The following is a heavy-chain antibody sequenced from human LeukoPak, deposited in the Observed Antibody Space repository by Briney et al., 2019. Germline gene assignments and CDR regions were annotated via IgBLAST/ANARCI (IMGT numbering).Heavy chain of an antibody. CDR3: ARGGAYYTSGSYLGY. CDR2: IYTSGSA. J-gene: IGHJ4*02. V-gene: IGHV4-61*02. Sequence: SETLSLTCTVSGGSISSGSYYWSWIRQPAGKGLEWIGRIYTSGSANYNPSLKSRVAVSLDTSKNQFSLKLSSVTAADTAMYYCARGGAYYTSGSYLGYWGQGTLVTVSS. D-gene: IGHD3-10*01. CDR1: GGSISSGSYY.